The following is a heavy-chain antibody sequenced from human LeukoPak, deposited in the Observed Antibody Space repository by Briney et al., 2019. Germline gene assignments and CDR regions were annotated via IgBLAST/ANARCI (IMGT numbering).Heavy chain of an antibody. J-gene: IGHJ4*02. CDR2: IYYSGST. CDR3: ARRTRMGAYDY. V-gene: IGHV4-59*01. D-gene: IGHD1-26*01. CDR1: GGSISSYY. Sequence: ASETLSLTCTVSGGSISSYYWSWIRQPPGKGLEWIGYIYYSGSTNYNPSLKSRVTISVDTSKNQFSLKLSSVTAADTAVYYCARRTRMGAYDYWGQGTLVTVSS.